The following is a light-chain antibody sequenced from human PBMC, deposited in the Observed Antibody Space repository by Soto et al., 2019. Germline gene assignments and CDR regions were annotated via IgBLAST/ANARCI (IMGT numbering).Light chain of an antibody. Sequence: DIQMTQSPSSLSASVGDRVTFTCRASRDITNHLAWYQQKPGKVPKLLIYAASTLQSGVPSRFSGSGSGTDFTLTIGSLQPEDVATDFCLTYSSGLWTFGQGTKVEIK. J-gene: IGKJ1*01. CDR3: LTYSSGLWT. V-gene: IGKV1-27*01. CDR1: RDITNH. CDR2: AAS.